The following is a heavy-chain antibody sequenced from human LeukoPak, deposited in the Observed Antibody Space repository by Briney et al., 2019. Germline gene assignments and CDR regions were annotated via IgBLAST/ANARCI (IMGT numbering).Heavy chain of an antibody. CDR3: ARGSKCSSTSCPYYFDY. D-gene: IGHD2-2*01. J-gene: IGHJ4*02. CDR2: ISYDGSNK. CDR1: GFTFSSYA. Sequence: PGRSLRLSCAASGFTFSSYAMHWVRQAPGKGLEWVAVISYDGSNKYYADSVKGRFTISRDNSKNTLYLQMNSLRAEDTAVYYCARGSKCSSTSCPYYFDYWGQGTLVTVSS. V-gene: IGHV3-30-3*01.